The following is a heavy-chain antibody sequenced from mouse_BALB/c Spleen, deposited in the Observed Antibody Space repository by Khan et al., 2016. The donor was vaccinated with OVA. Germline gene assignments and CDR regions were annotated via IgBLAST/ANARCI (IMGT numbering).Heavy chain of an antibody. J-gene: IGHJ2*01. CDR2: ISSGSSTI. Sequence: EVELVESGGGLVQPGGSRKLSCAASGFTFSSFGMHWVRQAPEKGLEWVAYISSGSSTIYYADTVKGRFTISRDNPKNTLFLQMTSLRSEDTAMYDCARKGDGSRSFDYWGQGTTLTVSS. D-gene: IGHD1-1*01. V-gene: IGHV5-17*02. CDR1: GFTFSSFG. CDR3: ARKGDGSRSFDY.